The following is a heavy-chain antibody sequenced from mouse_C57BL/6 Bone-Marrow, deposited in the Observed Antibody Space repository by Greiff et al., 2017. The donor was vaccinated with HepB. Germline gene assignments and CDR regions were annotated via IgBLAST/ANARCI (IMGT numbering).Heavy chain of an antibody. CDR3: ARAEGYPQAWFAY. CDR1: GFTFSDYY. Sequence: EVQLVESGGGLVKPGGSLKLSCAASGFTFSDYYMYWVRQTPEKRLEWVATISDGGSYTYYPDSVKGRFTISRDNAKNNLYLQMSSLKSEDTAMYYCARAEGYPQAWFAYWGQGTVVTVSA. V-gene: IGHV5-4*02. CDR2: ISDGGSYT. J-gene: IGHJ3*01.